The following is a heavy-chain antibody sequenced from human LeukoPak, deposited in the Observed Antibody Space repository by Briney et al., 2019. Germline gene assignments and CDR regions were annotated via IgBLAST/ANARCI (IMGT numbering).Heavy chain of an antibody. Sequence: QAGGSPRLSCAASGFTFSRYWMNWVRQAPGKGLEWVANIKQDGSEKYYVDSVKGRFTISRDNAKNSLYLQMNSLRAEDTAVYYCARDLIYGSGNEGMDVWGQGTMVTVSS. V-gene: IGHV3-7*01. CDR1: GFTFSRYW. D-gene: IGHD3-10*01. CDR3: ARDLIYGSGNEGMDV. J-gene: IGHJ3*01. CDR2: IKQDGSEK.